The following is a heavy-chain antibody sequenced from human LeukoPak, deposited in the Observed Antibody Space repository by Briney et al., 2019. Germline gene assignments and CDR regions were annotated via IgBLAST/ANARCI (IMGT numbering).Heavy chain of an antibody. J-gene: IGHJ6*04. V-gene: IGHV3-7*03. CDR1: GFTFSRYW. CDR3: ARARGSKSMDV. D-gene: IGHD3-10*01. CDR2: IKEDGSEK. Sequence: GGSLRLSCAASGFTFSRYWMSWVRQAPGKGLEWVANIKEDGSEKYYVDSVKGRFTISRDNAKNSLYLQMNSLRAEDTAVYYYARARGSKSMDVWGKGTTVTVSS.